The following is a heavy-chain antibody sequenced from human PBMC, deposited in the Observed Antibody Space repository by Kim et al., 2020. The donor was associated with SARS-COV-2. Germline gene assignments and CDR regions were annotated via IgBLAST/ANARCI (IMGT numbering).Heavy chain of an antibody. CDR1: GFTFDDYA. CDR2: ISWNSGSI. D-gene: IGHD6-13*01. V-gene: IGHV3-9*01. Sequence: GGSLRLSCAASGFTFDDYAMHWVRQAPGKGLEWVSGISWNSGSIGYAESVKGRFTISRDNAKNSLYLQMNSLRAEDTALYYCAKAISSSWAYFDYWGQGTLVTVSS. CDR3: AKAISSSWAYFDY. J-gene: IGHJ4*02.